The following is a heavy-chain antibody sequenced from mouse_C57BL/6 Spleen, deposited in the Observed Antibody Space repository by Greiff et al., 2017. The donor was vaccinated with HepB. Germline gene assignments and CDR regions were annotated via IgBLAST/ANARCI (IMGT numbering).Heavy chain of an antibody. J-gene: IGHJ1*03. CDR3: AREVTVYFDV. CDR2: IDPSDSET. V-gene: IGHV1-52*01. Sequence: QVQLQQSGAELVRPGSSVKLSCKASGYTFTSYWMHWVKQRPIQGLEWIGNIDPSDSETHYNQKFKDKATLTVDKSSSTAYMQLSSLTSEDSAVYYCAREVTVYFDVWGTGTTVTVSS. CDR1: GYTFTSYW. D-gene: IGHD2-1*01.